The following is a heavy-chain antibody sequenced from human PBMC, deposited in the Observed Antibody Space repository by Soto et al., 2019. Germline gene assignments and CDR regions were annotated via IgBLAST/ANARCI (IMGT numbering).Heavy chain of an antibody. V-gene: IGHV1-18*01. Sequence: ASVKVSCKASGYTFTSYGISWVRQAPGQGLEWMGWISAYNGTTNYAQKLQGRVTMTTDTSTSTAYMELSSLRSEDTAVYYCARGYYDSSGYYGGPYYYYGMDVWGQGTTVTVSS. CDR3: ARGYYDSSGYYGGPYYYYGMDV. J-gene: IGHJ6*02. CDR1: GYTFTSYG. D-gene: IGHD3-22*01. CDR2: ISAYNGTT.